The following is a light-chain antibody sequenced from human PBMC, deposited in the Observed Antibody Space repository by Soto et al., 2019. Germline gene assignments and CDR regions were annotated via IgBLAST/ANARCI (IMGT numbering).Light chain of an antibody. Sequence: DIQMTQSPSTPSASVGDRVIITCRASQSLSGWLAWYQQKPGKAPKLLIYDASSLESGVPSRFSGSGSGTEFTLTISSLQSDDFATYYCQQLNTYSWTFGPGTKVDIK. J-gene: IGKJ1*01. V-gene: IGKV1-5*01. CDR3: QQLNTYSWT. CDR1: QSLSGW. CDR2: DAS.